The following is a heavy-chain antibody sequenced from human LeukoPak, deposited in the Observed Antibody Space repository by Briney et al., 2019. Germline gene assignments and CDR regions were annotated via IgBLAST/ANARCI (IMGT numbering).Heavy chain of an antibody. CDR2: IRYDGSNK. V-gene: IGHV3-30*02. Sequence: GGSLRLSCAASGFTFSSYGMHWVRQAPGEGLEWVAFIRYDGSNKYYADSVKGRFTISRDNSKNTLYLQMNSLRAEDTAVYYCAKTDQLLIDYWGQGTLVTVSS. CDR1: GFTFSSYG. D-gene: IGHD2-2*01. CDR3: AKTDQLLIDY. J-gene: IGHJ4*02.